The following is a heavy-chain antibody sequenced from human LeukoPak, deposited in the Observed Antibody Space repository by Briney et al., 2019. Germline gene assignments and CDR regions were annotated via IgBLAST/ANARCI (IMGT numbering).Heavy chain of an antibody. J-gene: IGHJ4*02. Sequence: GGSLRLSCAASGFNFSNYWMHWVRQVPGKGLVWVSRVNSDGSATTYADPVKGRITISRDNSKNTLYLQMNSLRAEDTAVYYCVRDDDRPDNGLDYWGQGTLVTVSS. V-gene: IGHV3-74*01. D-gene: IGHD3-22*01. CDR2: VNSDGSAT. CDR1: GFNFSNYW. CDR3: VRDDDRPDNGLDY.